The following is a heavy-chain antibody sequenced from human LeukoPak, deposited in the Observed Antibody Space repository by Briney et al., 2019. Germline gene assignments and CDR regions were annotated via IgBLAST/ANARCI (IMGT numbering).Heavy chain of an antibody. Sequence: SETLSLTCAAYGGSFSGYYWSWIRQPPGKGLEWIGEINHSGSTNYNPSLKSRVTISVDTSKNQFSLKLSSVTAADTAVYYCARGRWNWTPWGQGTLVTVSS. D-gene: IGHD3/OR15-3a*01. V-gene: IGHV4-34*01. CDR1: GGSFSGYY. CDR3: ARGRWNWTP. J-gene: IGHJ5*02. CDR2: INHSGST.